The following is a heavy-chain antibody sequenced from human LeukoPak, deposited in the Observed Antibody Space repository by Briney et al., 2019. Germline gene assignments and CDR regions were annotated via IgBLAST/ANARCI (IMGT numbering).Heavy chain of an antibody. J-gene: IGHJ6*03. Sequence: ASVKVSCKVSGYTLTELSMHWVRQAPGQGLEWMGWINPKSGGTKYAQKFQGRVTMTRDTSISTAYMDLSRLRSDDTAVYYCAKDAGTYYYMDVWGKGTTVTVSS. CDR1: GYTLTELS. V-gene: IGHV1-2*02. CDR3: AKDAGTYYYMDV. CDR2: INPKSGGT.